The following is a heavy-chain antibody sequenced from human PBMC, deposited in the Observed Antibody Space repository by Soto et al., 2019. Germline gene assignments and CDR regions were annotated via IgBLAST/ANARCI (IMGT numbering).Heavy chain of an antibody. V-gene: IGHV1-18*01. CDR2: ISAYNGNT. CDR1: GYPFTSYV. Sequence: ASLKVSCKSSGYPFTSYVISWVRQAPGQGLEWMGWISAYNGNTNYAQKLQGRVTMTTDTSTSTAYMELRSLRSDDTAVYYCARGDYSSGWHALDYWGQGTLVTVSS. CDR3: ARGDYSSGWHALDY. D-gene: IGHD6-19*01. J-gene: IGHJ4*02.